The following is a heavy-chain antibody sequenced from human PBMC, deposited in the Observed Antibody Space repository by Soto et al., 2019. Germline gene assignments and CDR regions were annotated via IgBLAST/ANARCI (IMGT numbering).Heavy chain of an antibody. CDR2: IRSKANSYAT. V-gene: IGHV3-73*01. Sequence: PGGSLRLSCAASGFTFSGSSIHWVRQASWKGLEWVGRIRSKANSYATAYAASVKGRFTISRDDSKKTAYLQMNSLKTEDTAVYYCTRQGAYYDSSGLKNFDYWGQGTLVTVSS. CDR1: GFTFSGSS. J-gene: IGHJ4*02. D-gene: IGHD3-22*01. CDR3: TRQGAYYDSSGLKNFDY.